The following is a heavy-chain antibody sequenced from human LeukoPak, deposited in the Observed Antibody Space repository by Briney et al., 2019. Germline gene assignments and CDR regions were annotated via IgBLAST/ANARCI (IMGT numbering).Heavy chain of an antibody. CDR2: INHSGST. Sequence: PSETLSLTCAVYGGSFSGYYWSWIRQPPGKGLEWIGEINHSGSTNYNPSLKSRVTMSVDTSKNQFSLKLSSVTAADTAVYYCARGPVDTAMARAFDIWGQGTMVTVSS. V-gene: IGHV4-34*01. J-gene: IGHJ3*02. CDR3: ARGPVDTAMARAFDI. D-gene: IGHD5-18*01. CDR1: GGSFSGYY.